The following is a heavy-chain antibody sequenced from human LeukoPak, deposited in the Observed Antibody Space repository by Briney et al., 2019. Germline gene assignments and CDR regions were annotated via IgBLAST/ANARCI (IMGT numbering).Heavy chain of an antibody. CDR3: ARGFRSTYYFDY. V-gene: IGHV1-69*04. D-gene: IGHD2-2*01. CDR1: GGTFSSYA. J-gene: IGHJ4*02. CDR2: IIPILGIT. Sequence: SVKVPCKASGGTFSSYAISWVRQAPGQGLEWMGRIIPILGITNYAQKFQGRVTIIADKSTNTAYMELSSLRSEDTAVYYCARGFRSTYYFDYWGQGTLVTVSS.